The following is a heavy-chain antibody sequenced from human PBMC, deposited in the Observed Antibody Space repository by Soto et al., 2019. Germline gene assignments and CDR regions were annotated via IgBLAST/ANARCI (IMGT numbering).Heavy chain of an antibody. J-gene: IGHJ3*02. D-gene: IGHD3-10*01. CDR1: GFTFSSYA. Sequence: PGGSPRLSCAASGFTFSSYAMSWVRQAPGKGLEWVSTFRGSGDGTYYADSVKGRFTVSRDNSNNQLYLQMNGLRAEDTAVYYCAKGPDPGAFDIWGQGTMVTVSS. CDR3: AKGPDPGAFDI. V-gene: IGHV3-23*01. CDR2: FRGSGDGT.